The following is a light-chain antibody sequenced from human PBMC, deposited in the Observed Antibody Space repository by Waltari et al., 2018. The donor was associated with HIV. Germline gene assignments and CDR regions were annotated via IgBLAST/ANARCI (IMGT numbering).Light chain of an antibody. Sequence: DIQMTQSPSSLSASVGDTITITCRASQAISYYLNWYQQKPGRAPKLLIYAATNLQRGVESRFSATRDGTDFNLTIDRLQPEDLATYYCQQSYTRPLTFGWGTKIDI. CDR2: AAT. CDR3: QQSYTRPLT. V-gene: IGKV1-39*01. CDR1: QAISYY. J-gene: IGKJ3*01.